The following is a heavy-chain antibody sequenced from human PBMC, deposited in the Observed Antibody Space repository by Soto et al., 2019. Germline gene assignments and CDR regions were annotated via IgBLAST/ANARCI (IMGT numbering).Heavy chain of an antibody. Sequence: QVQLVQSGAEVRKPGASVTVSCRSSGDSFNDSYIHWVRQAPGQGFEWMGWINPNGGVTKYAQKVQGWVSMTRDKSIRTVYMQLSRLRSDDTAVYYCARESVGATAPLDYYYFYMDVWGTGTTVTVSS. CDR1: GDSFNDSY. D-gene: IGHD1-26*01. CDR2: INPNGGVT. CDR3: ARESVGATAPLDYYYFYMDV. V-gene: IGHV1-2*04. J-gene: IGHJ6*03.